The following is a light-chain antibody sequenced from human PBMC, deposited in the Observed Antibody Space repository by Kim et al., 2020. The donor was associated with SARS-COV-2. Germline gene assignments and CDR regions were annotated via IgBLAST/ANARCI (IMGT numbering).Light chain of an antibody. CDR1: ENVAAK. CDR3: KQYSQWPPWT. J-gene: IGKJ1*01. V-gene: IGKV3-15*01. Sequence: SPGERVTLSCRASENVAAKLAWYQQKPGQAPRLLIYDASTRATDIPSRFSGSGSGTDFTLTISSLQSEDFAIYYCKQYSQWPPWTFGQGTKVEIK. CDR2: DAS.